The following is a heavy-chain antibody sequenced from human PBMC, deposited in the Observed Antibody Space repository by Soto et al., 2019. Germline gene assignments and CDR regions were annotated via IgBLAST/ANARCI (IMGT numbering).Heavy chain of an antibody. Sequence: SVKVSCKASGGTFSSYAISWVRQAPGQGLEWMGGIIPIFGTANYAQKFQGRVTITADESTSTAYMELSSLRSEDTAVYYCARDFPVVTGQRNWFDPWGQLTLVTVSS. V-gene: IGHV1-69*13. J-gene: IGHJ5*02. CDR1: GGTFSSYA. CDR3: ARDFPVVTGQRNWFDP. CDR2: IIPIFGTA. D-gene: IGHD2-21*02.